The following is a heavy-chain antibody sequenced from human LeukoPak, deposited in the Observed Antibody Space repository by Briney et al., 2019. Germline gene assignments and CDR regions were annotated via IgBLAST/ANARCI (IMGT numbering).Heavy chain of an antibody. CDR3: ARSYYDSSGYLYYYYYYMDV. CDR1: GYTFTSYD. D-gene: IGHD3-22*01. V-gene: IGHV1-8*03. CDR2: TNPNSGNT. J-gene: IGHJ6*03. Sequence: ASVKVSCKASGYTFTSYDINWVRQATGQGLEWMGWTNPNSGNTGYAQKFQGRVTITRNTSISTAYMELSSLRSEDTAVYYCARSYYDSSGYLYYYYYYMDVWGKGTTVTVSS.